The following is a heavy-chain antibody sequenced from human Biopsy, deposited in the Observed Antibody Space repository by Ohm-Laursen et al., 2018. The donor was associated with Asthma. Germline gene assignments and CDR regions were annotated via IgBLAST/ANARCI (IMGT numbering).Heavy chain of an antibody. CDR3: ARASVAASSNWFDP. CDR1: GASIKTDDHY. CDR2: IHYSGST. D-gene: IGHD6-19*01. J-gene: IGHJ5*02. Sequence: SQTLSLTCPVSGASIKTDDHYWSWLRQPPGKGLEWFGFIHYSGSTSYNPSLKGGVTISVDTSKNQFSLKLSSVTAADTAAYYCARASVAASSNWFDPWGQGTLVTVSS. V-gene: IGHV4-30-4*01.